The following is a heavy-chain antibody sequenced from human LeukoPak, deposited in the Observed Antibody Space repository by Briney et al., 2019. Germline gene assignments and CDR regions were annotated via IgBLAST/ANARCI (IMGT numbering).Heavy chain of an antibody. CDR3: ARGPDDFGASLEYFQH. V-gene: IGHV1-18*01. D-gene: IGHD3-3*01. CDR2: ISAYNGNT. Sequence: ASVRVSCTASGYTFTSYGISWVRQAPGQGLEWMGWISAYNGNTNYAQKLQGRVTMTTDTSTSTAYMELRSLRSDDTAVYYCARGPDDFGASLEYFQHWGQGTLVTVSS. CDR1: GYTFTSYG. J-gene: IGHJ1*01.